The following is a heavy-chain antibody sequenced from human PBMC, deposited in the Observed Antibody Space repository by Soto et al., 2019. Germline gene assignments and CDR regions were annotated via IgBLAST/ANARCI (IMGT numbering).Heavy chain of an antibody. CDR3: ARGGYCSGGSCYSSHRDH. D-gene: IGHD2-15*01. CDR1: GFTFSNHD. V-gene: IGHV3-13*04. CDR2: IATAGDT. Sequence: HPGGSLRLSCAASGFTFSNHDMHWVRQATGKGLEWVSGIATAGDTYYAGSVKGRFTISREYAKNSLYLQMNSLRAGDTAVYYCARGGYCSGGSCYSSHRDHWGQGT. J-gene: IGHJ5*02.